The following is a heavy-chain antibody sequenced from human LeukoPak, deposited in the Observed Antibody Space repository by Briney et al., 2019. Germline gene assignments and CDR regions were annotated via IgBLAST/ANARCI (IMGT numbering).Heavy chain of an antibody. Sequence: GSLRLSCGVSGFAFGSEAMSWIRQPPGKGLEWIGYIYYSGSTNYNPSLKSRVTISVDTSKNQFSLKLSSVTAADTAVYYCARRSRVGSWYHAFDIWGQGTMVTVSS. D-gene: IGHD6-13*01. V-gene: IGHV4-59*01. CDR3: ARRSRVGSWYHAFDI. CDR1: GFAFGSEA. J-gene: IGHJ3*02. CDR2: IYYSGST.